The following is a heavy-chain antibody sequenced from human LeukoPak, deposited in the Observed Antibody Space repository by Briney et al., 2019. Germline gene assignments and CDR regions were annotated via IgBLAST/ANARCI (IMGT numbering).Heavy chain of an antibody. J-gene: IGHJ3*02. CDR3: ARDLLYGDYGEVAFDI. CDR1: GYTFTSYD. Sequence: GASVKVSCKEPGYTFTSYDINWVRQATGQGLEWMGWMNPNSGNTGYAQKFQGRVTITRNTSISTAYMELSSLRSEDTAVYYCARDLLYGDYGEVAFDIWGQGTMVTVSS. V-gene: IGHV1-8*03. CDR2: MNPNSGNT. D-gene: IGHD4-17*01.